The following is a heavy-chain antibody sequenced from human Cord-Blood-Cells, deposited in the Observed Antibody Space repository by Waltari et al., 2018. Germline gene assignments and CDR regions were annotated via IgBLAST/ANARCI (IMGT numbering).Heavy chain of an antibody. CDR1: GFTFSSYA. J-gene: IGHJ3*02. CDR2: ISYDESNK. Sequence: QVQLVESGGGVVQPGRSLRLSCAASGFTFSSYAMYWVRQAPGKGLEWVAVISYDESNKYYAESVKGRFTISRDNSKNTLYLQMNSLRAEDTAVYYCARYPSWYDAFDIWGQGTMVTVSS. D-gene: IGHD6-13*01. CDR3: ARYPSWYDAFDI. V-gene: IGHV3-30*04.